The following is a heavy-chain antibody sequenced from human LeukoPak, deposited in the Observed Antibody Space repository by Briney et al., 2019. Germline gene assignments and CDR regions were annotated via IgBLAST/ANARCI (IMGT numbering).Heavy chain of an antibody. CDR1: GFTFSSFA. CDR2: ISYDGSNK. CDR3: AKASRSCSSTTCFAKNYPYYYGLDV. V-gene: IGHV3-30*18. D-gene: IGHD2-2*01. J-gene: IGHJ6*02. Sequence: PGTSLRLSCAAFGFTFSSFAMHWVRQAPGKGLEWVALISYDGSNKYYADSVKGRFTISRDNSKNTLSLEINSLRADDTAVYYCAKASRSCSSTTCFAKNYPYYYGLDVWGQGTTVIVSS.